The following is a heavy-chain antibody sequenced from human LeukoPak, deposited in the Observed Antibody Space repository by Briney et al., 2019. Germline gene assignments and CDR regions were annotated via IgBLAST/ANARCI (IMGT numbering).Heavy chain of an antibody. V-gene: IGHV1-69*13. D-gene: IGHD3-3*01. J-gene: IGHJ6*02. CDR2: IIPIFGTA. CDR1: GGTFSSYA. CDR3: ARPLRFLEWLASPYYYGMDV. Sequence: SVKVSCKASGGTFSSYAISWVRQAPGQGLEWMGGIIPIFGTANYAQKFQGRVTITADESTSTAYMELSSLRSEDTAVYYCARPLRFLEWLASPYYYGMDVWGQGTTVTVSS.